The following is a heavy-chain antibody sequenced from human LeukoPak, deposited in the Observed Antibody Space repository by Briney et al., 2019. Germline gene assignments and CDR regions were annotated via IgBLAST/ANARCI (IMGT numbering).Heavy chain of an antibody. CDR2: FNPNSGGT. V-gene: IGHV1-2*02. D-gene: IGHD6-6*01. CDR3: ARDLGQLGVERYFDY. Sequence: ASVKVSCKASGYTFTGYYMHWVRQAPGQGLEWMGWFNPNSGGTNYAQKLQGRVTMTRDTSISTAYMELSRLRSDDTAVYYCARDLGQLGVERYFDYWGQGTLVTVSS. J-gene: IGHJ4*02. CDR1: GYTFTGYY.